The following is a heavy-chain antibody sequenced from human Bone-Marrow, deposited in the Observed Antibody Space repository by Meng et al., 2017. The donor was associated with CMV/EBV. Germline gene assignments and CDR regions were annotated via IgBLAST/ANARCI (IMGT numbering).Heavy chain of an antibody. D-gene: IGHD3-10*01. J-gene: IGHJ5*02. CDR3: ARHTIAFDP. CDR1: GRSFSDYY. Sequence: ESLKISCAVYGRSFSDYYWSWIRQPPGKGLEWIGEINHSGSTNYNPSLKSRVTISVDTSKNQFSLNLNSVTATDTAVYYCARHTIAFDPWGQGTLVTVSS. CDR2: INHSGST. V-gene: IGHV4-34*01.